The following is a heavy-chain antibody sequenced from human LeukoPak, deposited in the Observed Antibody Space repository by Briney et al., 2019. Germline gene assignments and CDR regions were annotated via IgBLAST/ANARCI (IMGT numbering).Heavy chain of an antibody. CDR3: ARDFEPQWLGYYFYGMDV. CDR1: GYTFTGYY. Sequence: ASVKVSCKASGYTFTGYYMHWVRQAPGQGLEWMGWINPNSGGTNYAQKFQGRVTMTRDTSINTAYMELSRLTSDDTAVYYCARDFEPQWLGYYFYGMDVWGQGTTVAVSS. V-gene: IGHV1-2*02. J-gene: IGHJ6*02. D-gene: IGHD6-19*01. CDR2: INPNSGGT.